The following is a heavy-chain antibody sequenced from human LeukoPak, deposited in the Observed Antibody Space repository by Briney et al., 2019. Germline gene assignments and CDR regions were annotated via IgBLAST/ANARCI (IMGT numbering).Heavy chain of an antibody. CDR2: INPNSGGT. V-gene: IGHV1-2*02. D-gene: IGHD3-9*01. CDR3: ARGELRYFDWLLSSKTRNLIDY. Sequence: ASVKVSCKASGYTFTGYYMHWVRQAPGQGLEWMGWINPNSGGTNYAQKFQGRVTMTRDTSISTAYMELSRLRSDDTAVYYCARGELRYFDWLLSSKTRNLIDYWGQGTLVTVSS. J-gene: IGHJ4*02. CDR1: GYTFTGYY.